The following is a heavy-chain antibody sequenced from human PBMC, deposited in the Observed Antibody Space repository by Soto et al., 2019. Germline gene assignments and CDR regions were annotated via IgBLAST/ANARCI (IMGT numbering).Heavy chain of an antibody. V-gene: IGHV4-59*08. CDR3: ARHSKKTGDFDYYYGMDV. J-gene: IGHJ6*02. Sequence: QVQVKESGPGLVKPSETLSLTCSVFGGSMRPYYWSWIRQSPGKGLEWIANSYYRGHTNYNPSLESRVTISIDTSNIQFSLKLNSLTAADTAVYYCARHSKKTGDFDYYYGMDVWGQGTTVTVSS. D-gene: IGHD7-27*01. CDR1: GGSMRPYY. CDR2: SYYRGHT.